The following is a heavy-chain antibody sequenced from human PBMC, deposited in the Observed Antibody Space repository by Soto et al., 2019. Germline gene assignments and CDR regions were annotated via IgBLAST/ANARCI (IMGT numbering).Heavy chain of an antibody. V-gene: IGHV4-4*02. Sequence: QVQLQESGPGLVKPSGTLSLTCAVSGGSISSSNWWNWVRQPPGKGLEWIGQIYHSGTTNYSPSLKSRGTISLDKSKNQFSLNLSSVTAADTAVYYCARLTGYCGSTTCYDWFDSWGQGTLVTVSS. CDR1: GGSISSSNW. J-gene: IGHJ5*01. CDR2: IYHSGTT. D-gene: IGHD2-2*01. CDR3: ARLTGYCGSTTCYDWFDS.